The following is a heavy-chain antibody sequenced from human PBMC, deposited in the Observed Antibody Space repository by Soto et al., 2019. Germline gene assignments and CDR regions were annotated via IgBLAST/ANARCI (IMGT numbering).Heavy chain of an antibody. Sequence: SETLSLTCTVSGGSISSGGYYWSWIRQHPGKGLEWIGYIYYSGSTYYNPSLKSRVTISVDTSKNQFSLKLSSVTAAATAVYYCARSGGVAAAGPFDYWGKGTLVTVSS. D-gene: IGHD6-13*01. CDR2: IYYSGST. V-gene: IGHV4-31*03. J-gene: IGHJ4*02. CDR3: ARSGGVAAAGPFDY. CDR1: GGSISSGGYY.